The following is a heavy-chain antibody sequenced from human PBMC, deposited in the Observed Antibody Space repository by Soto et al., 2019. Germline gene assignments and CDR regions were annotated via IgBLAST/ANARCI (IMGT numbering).Heavy chain of an antibody. J-gene: IGHJ3*02. V-gene: IGHV3-9*01. Sequence: EVQLVEAGGGLVQPGRSLRLSCAASGLTFDEYAMHWVRQAPGKGLEWVSGITWNSGSTGFADSVKGRFTISRDNAKKCLYLQMNRLRPEDTGLSYCAKDIGLWNSGGSGSRAFDIWGQGTVVTVSS. D-gene: IGHD6-19*01. CDR1: GLTFDEYA. CDR3: AKDIGLWNSGGSGSRAFDI. CDR2: ITWNSGST.